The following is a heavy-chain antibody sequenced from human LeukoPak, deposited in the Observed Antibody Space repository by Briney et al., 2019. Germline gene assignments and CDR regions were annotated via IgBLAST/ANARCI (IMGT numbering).Heavy chain of an antibody. V-gene: IGHV3-30*04. CDR2: ISYDGSNK. Sequence: PGGSLRLSCAASGFTFSGYAMHWVRQAPGKGLEWVAVISYDGSNKYYADTVKGRFTISRDNSKNTLYLQMNSLRAEDTAVYYCARDAHYTDYGDYVYYFDYWGQGTLVTVSS. CDR3: ARDAHYTDYGDYVYYFDY. CDR1: GFTFSGYA. D-gene: IGHD4-17*01. J-gene: IGHJ4*02.